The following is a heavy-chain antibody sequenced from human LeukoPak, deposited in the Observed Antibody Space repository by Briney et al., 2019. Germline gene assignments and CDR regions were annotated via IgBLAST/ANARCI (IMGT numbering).Heavy chain of an antibody. CDR1: GFSFTRSA. V-gene: IGHV1-58*02. CDR2: IVVGSGNT. D-gene: IGHD3-10*01. Sequence: SVKVSCKASGFSFTRSAMQWVRQARGQRLEWIGWIVVGSGNTNYAQKFQERVTITRDMSTSTAYMELSSLRSEDTAVYYCAAKFGDFDYWGQGTLVTVSS. J-gene: IGHJ4*02. CDR3: AAKFGDFDY.